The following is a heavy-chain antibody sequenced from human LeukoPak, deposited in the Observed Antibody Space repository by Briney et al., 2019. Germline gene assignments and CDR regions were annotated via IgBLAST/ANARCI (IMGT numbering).Heavy chain of an antibody. Sequence: SETLSLTCTVSGDSISNHYWTWIRQPPGKGLEWIGYIYYTGITDYNPSLRGRVTMSLDTSKNQFSLKLNSLTAADTAVYYCARDMLGYYYGSGNYGSFDTWGQGTLVTVSS. CDR2: IYYTGIT. CDR3: ARDMLGYYYGSGNYGSFDT. CDR1: GDSISNHY. V-gene: IGHV4-59*11. D-gene: IGHD3-10*01. J-gene: IGHJ5*02.